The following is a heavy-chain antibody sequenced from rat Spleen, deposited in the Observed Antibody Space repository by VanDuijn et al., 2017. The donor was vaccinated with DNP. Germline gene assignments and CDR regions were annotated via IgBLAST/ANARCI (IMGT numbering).Heavy chain of an antibody. D-gene: IGHD1-12*02. CDR1: GFTFSDYA. J-gene: IGHJ4*01. V-gene: IGHV5-17*01. Sequence: EVQLVESGGGLVQPGRSLKLSCAASGFTFSDYAMAWVRQAPKKGLEWVATISYDGSRTYYRDSVKGRFTISRDNAKSTLYLQMDSLRSEDTATYYCARGRTMMVLAMDAWGQGTSVTVSS. CDR3: ARGRTMMVLAMDA. CDR2: ISYDGSRT.